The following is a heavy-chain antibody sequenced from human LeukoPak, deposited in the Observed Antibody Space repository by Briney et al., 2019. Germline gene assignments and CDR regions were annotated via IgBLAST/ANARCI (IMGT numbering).Heavy chain of an antibody. V-gene: IGHV1-24*01. CDR1: GYTLTEIS. J-gene: IGHJ6*03. CDR2: FDPEDGET. Sequence: ASVKVSCKVSGYTLTEISMHWVRQAPGKGLEWMGGFDPEDGETIYAQKFQGRVTMTEDTSTDTAYMELSSLRSEDTAVYYCATLRLYYYYMDVWGKGTTVTVSS. CDR3: ATLRLYYYYMDV. D-gene: IGHD3-3*01.